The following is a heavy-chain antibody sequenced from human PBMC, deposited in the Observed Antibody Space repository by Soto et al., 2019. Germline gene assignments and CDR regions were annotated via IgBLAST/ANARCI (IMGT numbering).Heavy chain of an antibody. D-gene: IGHD1-1*01. CDR1: GFTFSSYS. Sequence: GGSLRLSCAASGFTFSSYSMNWVRQAPGKGLEWVSSISSSSSYIYYADSVKGRFTISRDNAKNSLYLQMNSLRAEDTAVYYCARDRETGTTLDYWGQGTLVTVS. J-gene: IGHJ4*02. CDR2: ISSSSSYI. V-gene: IGHV3-21*01. CDR3: ARDRETGTTLDY.